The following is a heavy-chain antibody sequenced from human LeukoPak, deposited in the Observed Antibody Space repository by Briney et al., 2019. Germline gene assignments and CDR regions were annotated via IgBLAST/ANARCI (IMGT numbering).Heavy chain of an antibody. J-gene: IGHJ4*02. V-gene: IGHV3-30*14. CDR1: GFTFSSYA. CDR2: ISYDGSNK. CDR3: ARAKWLYYGSGSYYNVYYFDY. D-gene: IGHD3-10*01. Sequence: QAGGSLRLSCAASGFTFSSYAMHWVRQAPGKGLEWVAVISYDGSNKYYADSVKGRFTISRDNSKNTLYLQMNSLRAEDTAVYYCARAKWLYYGSGSYYNVYYFDYWGQGTLVTVSS.